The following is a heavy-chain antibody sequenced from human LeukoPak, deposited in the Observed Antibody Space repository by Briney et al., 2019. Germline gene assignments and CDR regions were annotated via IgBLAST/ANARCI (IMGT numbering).Heavy chain of an antibody. Sequence: SQTLSLTCTVPGGSISSGSYYWSWIRQPAGKGLEWIGRIYTSGSTNYNPSLKSRVTISVDTSKNQFSLKLSSVTAADTAVYFCARRPEHRSFVWGKGTTVIVSS. CDR3: ARRPEHRSFV. CDR1: GGSISSGSYY. J-gene: IGHJ6*04. V-gene: IGHV4-61*02. CDR2: IYTSGST. D-gene: IGHD1/OR15-1a*01.